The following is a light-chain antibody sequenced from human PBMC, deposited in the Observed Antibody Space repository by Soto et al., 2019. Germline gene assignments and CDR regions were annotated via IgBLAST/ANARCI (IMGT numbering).Light chain of an antibody. J-gene: IGKJ1*01. CDR1: QSISSW. Sequence: IQMTQSPSTLSASVGDRVTITCRASQSISSWLAWFQQRPGRAPNLLIYGASTVETGVPSRFSGSESGTEFTLTISSLQPDDFATYYCQQYNSYPWTFGQGTKVEIK. CDR3: QQYNSYPWT. CDR2: GAS. V-gene: IGKV1-5*03.